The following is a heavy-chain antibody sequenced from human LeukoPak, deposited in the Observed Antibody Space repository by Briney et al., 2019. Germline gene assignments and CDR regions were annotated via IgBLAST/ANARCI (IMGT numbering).Heavy chain of an antibody. D-gene: IGHD5-12*01. CDR2: ISYDGSNK. Sequence: GGSLRLSCAASGSTFSSYAMHWVRQAPGKGLEWVAVISYDGSNKYYADSVKGRFTISRDNSKNTLYLQMNSLRAEDTAVYYCAKRNSSYDLTWGQGTLVTVSS. V-gene: IGHV3-30-3*02. J-gene: IGHJ5*02. CDR1: GSTFSSYA. CDR3: AKRNSSYDLT.